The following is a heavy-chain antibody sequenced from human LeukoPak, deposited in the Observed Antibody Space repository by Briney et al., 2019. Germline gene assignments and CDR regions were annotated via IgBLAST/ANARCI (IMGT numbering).Heavy chain of an antibody. Sequence: ASVKVSCTASGYTFTGYYMHWVRQAPGQGLEWMGWINPNSGGTNYAQKFQGRVTMTRDTSISTAYMELSRLRSDDTAVYYCLTYCSGGSCYLMGAFDIWGQGTMVTVSS. CDR2: INPNSGGT. CDR3: LTYCSGGSCYLMGAFDI. D-gene: IGHD2-15*01. J-gene: IGHJ3*02. V-gene: IGHV1-2*02. CDR1: GYTFTGYY.